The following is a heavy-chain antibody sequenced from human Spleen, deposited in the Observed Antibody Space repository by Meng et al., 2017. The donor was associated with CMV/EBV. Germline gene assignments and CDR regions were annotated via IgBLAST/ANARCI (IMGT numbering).Heavy chain of an antibody. CDR2: IYSGGST. V-gene: IGHV3-53*05. D-gene: IGHD6-6*01. CDR1: GFTVSSNY. Sequence: GESLKISCAASGFTVSSNYMSWVRQAPGKGLEWVSVIYSGGSTYYADSVKGRFTISRDNSKNTLYLQMNSLRAEDTAVYYRAKVVVSYSSSSGYYYYYYGMDVWGQGTTVTVSS. CDR3: AKVVVSYSSSSGYYYYYYGMDV. J-gene: IGHJ6*02.